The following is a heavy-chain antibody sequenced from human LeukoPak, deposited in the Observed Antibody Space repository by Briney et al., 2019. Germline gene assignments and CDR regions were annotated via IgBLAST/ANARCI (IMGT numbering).Heavy chain of an antibody. Sequence: ASVKVSCKASGYTFTGYYMHWVRQAPGQGLEWMGWINPNSGGTNYAQKFQGRATMTRDTSISTAYMELSRLRSGDTAVYYCAIVSSGSQTAFDYWGQGTLVTVSS. CDR2: INPNSGGT. J-gene: IGHJ4*02. CDR1: GYTFTGYY. CDR3: AIVSSGSQTAFDY. D-gene: IGHD1-26*01. V-gene: IGHV1-2*02.